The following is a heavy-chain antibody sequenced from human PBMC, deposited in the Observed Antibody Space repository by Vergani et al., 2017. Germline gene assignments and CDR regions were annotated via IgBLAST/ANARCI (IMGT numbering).Heavy chain of an antibody. CDR1: GFTFSSYG. CDR2: ISYDGSNK. CDR3: AKSSSGYYYGWFDP. J-gene: IGHJ5*02. D-gene: IGHD3-22*01. Sequence: QVQLVESGGGVVQPGRSLRLSCAASGFTFSSYGMHWVRQAPGKGLEWVAVISYDGSNKYYADSVKGRFTISGDNSKNTLYLQMNSLRAEDTAVYYCAKSSSGYYYGWFDPWGQGTLVTVSS. V-gene: IGHV3-30*18.